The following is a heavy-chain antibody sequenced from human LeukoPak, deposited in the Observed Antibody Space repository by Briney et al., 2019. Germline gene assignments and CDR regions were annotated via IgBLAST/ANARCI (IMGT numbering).Heavy chain of an antibody. CDR1: GFTFSSYA. CDR3: AKDLIEYYYDSSGGYYFDY. CDR2: ISGSGGST. Sequence: GGSLRLSCAASGFTFSSYAMSWVRQAPGKGLEWVSAISGSGGSTYYADSVKGRFTISRDNSKNTLYLQMNSLRADDTAVYYCAKDLIEYYYDSSGGYYFDYWGQGTLVTVSS. V-gene: IGHV3-23*01. J-gene: IGHJ4*02. D-gene: IGHD3-22*01.